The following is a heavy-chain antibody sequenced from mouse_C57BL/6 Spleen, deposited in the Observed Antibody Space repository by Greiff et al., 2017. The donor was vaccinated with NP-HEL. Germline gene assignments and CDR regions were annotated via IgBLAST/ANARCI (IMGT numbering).Heavy chain of an antibody. V-gene: IGHV1-52*01. D-gene: IGHD2-1*01. CDR3: ARERGNPYAMDY. CDR1: GYTFTSYW. CDR2: IDPSDSET. Sequence: VQLQQPGAELVRPGSSVKLSCKASGYTFTSYWMHWVKQRPIQGLEWIGNIDPSDSETHYNQKFKDKATLTVDKSSSPAYMQLSSLTSEDSAVYYCARERGNPYAMDYWGQGTSVTVSS. J-gene: IGHJ4*01.